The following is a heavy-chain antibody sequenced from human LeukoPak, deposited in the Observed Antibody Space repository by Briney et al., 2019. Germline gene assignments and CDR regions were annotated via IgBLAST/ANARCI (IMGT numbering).Heavy chain of an antibody. J-gene: IGHJ4*02. CDR3: ARGRYSSRRPFSDY. Sequence: ASVKVSCKASGYTFTSYDINWVRQATGQGLEWMGWMNPNSGNTGYAQKFQGGVTMTRNTSISTAYMELSSLRSEDTAVYYCARGRYSSRRPFSDYWGQGTLVTVSS. CDR1: GYTFTSYD. CDR2: MNPNSGNT. V-gene: IGHV1-8*01. D-gene: IGHD6-13*01.